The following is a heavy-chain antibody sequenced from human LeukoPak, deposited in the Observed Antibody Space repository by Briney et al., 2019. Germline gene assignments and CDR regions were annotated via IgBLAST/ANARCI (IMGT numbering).Heavy chain of an antibody. CDR2: INPNSGGT. CDR3: ARGGGLRYFDWSSPYYFDY. D-gene: IGHD3-9*01. J-gene: IGHJ4*02. V-gene: IGHV1-2*02. Sequence: ASVKVSCKASGYTFTGYYMHWVRQAPGQGLEWMGWINPNSGGTNYAQKFQGRVTMTRDTSISTAHMELSRLRSDDTAVYYCARGGGLRYFDWSSPYYFDYWGQGTLVTVSS. CDR1: GYTFTGYY.